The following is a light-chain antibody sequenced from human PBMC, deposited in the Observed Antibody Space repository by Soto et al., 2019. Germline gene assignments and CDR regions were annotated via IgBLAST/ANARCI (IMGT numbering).Light chain of an antibody. CDR3: SSYTITVTLVV. Sequence: QSVLTQPASVSASPGQSITISCTGTSSDIGDYNYVSWYQQRPGEAPKLILYEVENRPSGISDRFSGSKSGNTASLTISGLRTEDDADYYCSSYTITVTLVVFGGGTKLTVL. J-gene: IGLJ2*01. V-gene: IGLV2-14*03. CDR1: SSDIGDYNY. CDR2: EVE.